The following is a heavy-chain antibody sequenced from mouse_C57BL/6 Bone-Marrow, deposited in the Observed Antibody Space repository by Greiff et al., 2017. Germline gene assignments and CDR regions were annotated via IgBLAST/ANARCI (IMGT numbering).Heavy chain of an antibody. CDR3: TSSLVYYGTNS. J-gene: IGHJ2*01. V-gene: IGHV14-2*01. Sequence: VQLKESGAELVKPGASVKLSCTASGFNIKDYYIHWVKQRTEQGLEWIGRIDPEDGETKYAPKFQDKATITADTSSNTAYLQLSSLTSEDSAVYYCTSSLVYYGTNSWGQGTALTVSS. CDR1: GFNIKDYY. D-gene: IGHD1-1*01. CDR2: IDPEDGET.